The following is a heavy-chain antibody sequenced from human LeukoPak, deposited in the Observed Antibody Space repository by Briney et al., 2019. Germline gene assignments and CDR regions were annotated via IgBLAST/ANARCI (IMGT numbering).Heavy chain of an antibody. Sequence: GGSLRLSCAASGFTFRNYGMSWVRQAPLKGLEWVSAISGSGGSTYYADSVKGRFTISRDNSKNTLYLQMNSLRAEDTAVYYCAKSPLQLYTFDYWGHGTLVSVSS. D-gene: IGHD5-24*01. J-gene: IGHJ4*01. CDR3: AKSPLQLYTFDY. CDR2: ISGSGGST. CDR1: GFTFRNYG. V-gene: IGHV3-23*01.